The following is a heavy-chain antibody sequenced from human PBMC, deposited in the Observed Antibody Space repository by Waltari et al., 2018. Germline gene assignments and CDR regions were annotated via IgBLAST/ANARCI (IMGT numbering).Heavy chain of an antibody. D-gene: IGHD2-15*01. CDR3: AGGLRYCSGGSCYAGGWFDP. CDR1: GGTFSSYA. Sequence: QVQLVQSGAEVKKPGSSVKVSCKASGGTFSSYAISWVRQAPGQGLGWMGMITPCFGTANSDQNVQGRVTITADKSTSTAYIELSSLGSEDTAVYYWAGGLRYCSGGSCYAGGWFDPWGQGTLVTVSS. CDR2: ITPCFGTA. V-gene: IGHV1-69*08. J-gene: IGHJ5*02.